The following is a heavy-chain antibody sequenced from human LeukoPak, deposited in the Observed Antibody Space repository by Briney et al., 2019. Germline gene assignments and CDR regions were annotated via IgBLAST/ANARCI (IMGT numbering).Heavy chain of an antibody. J-gene: IGHJ4*02. CDR3: ARERGYNYGYSGYYDQ. CDR1: GFTFSNFE. CDR2: ISTSGAST. Sequence: GGSLRLSCAASGFTFSNFEMNWVRQAPGKGLEWISYISTSGASTYYADSVKGRFTVSRDNAKNSMYLRMDTLRAEDTTVYYCARERGYNYGYSGYYDQWGQGILVTVSS. V-gene: IGHV3-48*03. D-gene: IGHD5-18*01.